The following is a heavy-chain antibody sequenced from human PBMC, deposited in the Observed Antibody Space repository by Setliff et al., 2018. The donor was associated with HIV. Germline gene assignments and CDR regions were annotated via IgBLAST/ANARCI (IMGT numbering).Heavy chain of an antibody. CDR3: ARDDYHDSSGYEGASY. J-gene: IGHJ4*02. D-gene: IGHD3-22*01. CDR1: DGSFSGYY. Sequence: PSETLSLTCAVYDGSFSGYYWIWIRQPPGKGLEWIGEITHSGSTNYNPPLKSRVTISVDTSKNQFSLKLTSVTAADTAVYYCARDDYHDSSGYEGASYWGRGTLVTVST. V-gene: IGHV4-34*01. CDR2: ITHSGST.